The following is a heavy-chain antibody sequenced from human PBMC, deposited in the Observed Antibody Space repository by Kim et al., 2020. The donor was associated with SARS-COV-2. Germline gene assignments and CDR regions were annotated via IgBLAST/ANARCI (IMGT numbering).Heavy chain of an antibody. CDR2: GGEK. J-gene: IGHJ3*02. V-gene: IGHV3-7*01. Sequence: GGEKYYVDAVKGRFTISRDNAKNSLYLQMNSLRAEDTAVYYCARDGAFDIWGQGTMVTVSS. CDR3: ARDGAFDI.